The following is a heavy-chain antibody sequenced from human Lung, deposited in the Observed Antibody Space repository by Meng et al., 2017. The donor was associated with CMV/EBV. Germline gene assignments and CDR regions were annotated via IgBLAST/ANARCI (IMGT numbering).Heavy chain of an antibody. CDR2: VYDSRST. CDR1: GGSIRTISSYY. J-gene: IGHJ4*02. V-gene: IGHV4-61*01. Sequence: SXTXSLXCTVSGGSIRTISSYYWTWTRQSPEKGLEWMGYVYDSRSTKYNPSLESRVTISLDATKKQVSLKLTSVTAADTAVYYCAGDRLRVSTIEYWGQGTLVTVSS. D-gene: IGHD5/OR15-5a*01. CDR3: AGDRLRVSTIEY.